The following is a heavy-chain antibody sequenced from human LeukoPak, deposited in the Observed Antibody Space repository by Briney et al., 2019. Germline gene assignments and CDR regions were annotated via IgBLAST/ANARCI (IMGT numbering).Heavy chain of an antibody. V-gene: IGHV4-34*01. Sequence: SETLSLTCAVYGGSFSGYYWSWIRQPPGRGLEWIGEINHSGSTNYNPSLKSRVTISVDTSKNQFSLKLSSVTAADTAVYFCARVTRYDNSRNNYYVDVWGKGTTVTVS. J-gene: IGHJ6*03. CDR2: INHSGST. D-gene: IGHD4-17*01. CDR1: GGSFSGYY. CDR3: ARVTRYDNSRNNYYVDV.